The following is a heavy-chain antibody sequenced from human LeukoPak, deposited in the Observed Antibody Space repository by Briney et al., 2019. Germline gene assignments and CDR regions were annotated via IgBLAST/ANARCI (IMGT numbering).Heavy chain of an antibody. CDR3: AKEIYGDSTGGRFQH. V-gene: IGHV3-23*01. CDR2: MSGSGGST. CDR1: GFTFSSYA. J-gene: IGHJ1*01. D-gene: IGHD4-17*01. Sequence: EGSLRLSCAASGFTFSSYAMSWVRQAPGKGLEWVSVMSGSGGSTYYADSVKGRFTISRDNSKNTLYLQMNSLRAEDTAVYYCAKEIYGDSTGGRFQHWGQGTLVTVSS.